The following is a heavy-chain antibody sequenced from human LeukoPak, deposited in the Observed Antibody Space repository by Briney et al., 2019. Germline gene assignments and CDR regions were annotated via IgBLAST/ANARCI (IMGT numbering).Heavy chain of an antibody. V-gene: IGHV4-4*07. CDR2: IYNSGST. J-gene: IGHJ3*02. CDR3: ARGKVAGYSSCWYGAFDI. Sequence: PAEPLSLTCTASGGSISCYFGSCIRHPAGKALEWIGHIYNSGSTNYTPSLKSRVTMSVDTSKNQYSLKLSSVNAADTAVYYCARGKVAGYSSCWYGAFDIWGQGTMVTVSS. CDR1: GGSISCYF. D-gene: IGHD6-19*01.